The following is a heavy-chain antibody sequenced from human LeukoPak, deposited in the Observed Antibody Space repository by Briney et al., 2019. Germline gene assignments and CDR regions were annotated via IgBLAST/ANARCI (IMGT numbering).Heavy chain of an antibody. CDR1: GFTVSSNY. J-gene: IGHJ4*02. V-gene: IGHV3-53*01. CDR2: IYSGGST. CDR3: ARRGASSGGLDY. Sequence: GGSLRLSCAASGFTVSSNYMSWVRQAPGKGLEWVSVIYSGGSTYYADSVTGRFTISRDNSKNTLYLQMNSLRAEDTAVYYCARRGASSGGLDYWGQGTLVTVSS. D-gene: IGHD6-19*01.